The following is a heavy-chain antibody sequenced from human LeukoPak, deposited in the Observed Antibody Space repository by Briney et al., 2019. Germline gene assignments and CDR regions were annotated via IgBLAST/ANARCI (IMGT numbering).Heavy chain of an antibody. J-gene: IGHJ4*02. CDR2: IIPILGTA. D-gene: IGHD2-15*01. V-gene: IGHV1-69*04. CDR1: GGTFSSYA. CDR3: AREVVAAIHY. Sequence: VASVKVSCKASGGTFSSYAISWVRQAPGQGLEWMGRIIPILGTANYAQKFQGRVTITADKSTSTAYMELSSLRSEDTAVYYCAREVVAAIHYWGQGTLVTVSS.